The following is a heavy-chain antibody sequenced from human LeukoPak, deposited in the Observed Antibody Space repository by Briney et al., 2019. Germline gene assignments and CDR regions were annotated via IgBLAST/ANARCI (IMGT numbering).Heavy chain of an antibody. V-gene: IGHV3-74*01. J-gene: IGHJ4*02. D-gene: IGHD6-13*01. CDR2: INSDGSST. CDR3: AEDILAAGLFFDY. CDR1: GFTFSSYW. Sequence: GGSLRLSCAASGFTFSSYWMHWVRQAPGKGLVWVSRINSDGSSTSYADSVKGRFTISRDNAKNSLYLQMNSLRADDTAVYYCAEDILAAGLFFDYWGQGILVTVSS.